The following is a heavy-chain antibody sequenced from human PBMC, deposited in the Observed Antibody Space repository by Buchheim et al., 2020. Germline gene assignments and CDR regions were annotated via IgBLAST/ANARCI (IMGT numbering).Heavy chain of an antibody. CDR3: TTDPTHYDFWSGFSTAYYGMDV. CDR2: IKSKTDGGTT. D-gene: IGHD3-3*01. Sequence: EVQLVESGGGLVKPGGSLRLSCAASGFTFSNAWMSWVRQAPGKGLEWVGRIKSKTDGGTTDYAAPVKGRFNISRDDSKNTLYLQMNRLKTEDTAVYYCTTDPTHYDFWSGFSTAYYGMDVWGQGTT. V-gene: IGHV3-15*01. CDR1: GFTFSNAW. J-gene: IGHJ6*02.